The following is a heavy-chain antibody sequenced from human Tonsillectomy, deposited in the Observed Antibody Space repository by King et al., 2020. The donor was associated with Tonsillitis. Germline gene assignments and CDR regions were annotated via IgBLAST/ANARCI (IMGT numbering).Heavy chain of an antibody. D-gene: IGHD3-22*01. CDR3: IKRAAGSGHYYGDAEYFQH. CDR1: GFSLNTNGVG. CDR2: IYWYDDK. Sequence: TLKESGPTLVKPTQTLTLTCTFSGFSLNTNGVGVGWIRQPPGKALEWLALIYWYDDKRYSPSIKSMLTITKETSRNQVVLTMTNMDPVDTATYYCIKRAAGSGHYYGDAEYFQHWGQGTLVTVSS. J-gene: IGHJ1*01. V-gene: IGHV2-5*01.